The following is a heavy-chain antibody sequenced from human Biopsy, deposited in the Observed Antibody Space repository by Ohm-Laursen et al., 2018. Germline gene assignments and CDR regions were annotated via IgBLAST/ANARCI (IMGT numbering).Heavy chain of an antibody. D-gene: IGHD6-6*01. CDR3: ARERGWKSISTIDY. V-gene: IGHV3-21*01. CDR1: GFTFSTYT. Sequence: LRLSCAASGFTFSTYTMTWVRQAPGKGLEWVSSISRTSDFIYYADSVMGRFTISRDNAKNSVDLQMNSLRAEDTAVYFCARERGWKSISTIDYWGQGTLVTASS. J-gene: IGHJ4*02. CDR2: ISRTSDFI.